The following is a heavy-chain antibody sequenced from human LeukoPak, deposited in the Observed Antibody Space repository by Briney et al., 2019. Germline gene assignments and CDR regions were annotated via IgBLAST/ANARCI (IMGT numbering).Heavy chain of an antibody. V-gene: IGHV3-7*01. CDR3: AREKDFDAFDI. Sequence: GGSLRLSCAASGFIFSSYWMNWVRQAPGKGLEWVANIKQDGSEKYYVDSVKGRFTISRDNAKNSLYLQMNSLRAEDTAVYYCAREKDFDAFDIWGQGTMVTVSS. D-gene: IGHD3/OR15-3a*01. CDR1: GFIFSSYW. J-gene: IGHJ3*02. CDR2: IKQDGSEK.